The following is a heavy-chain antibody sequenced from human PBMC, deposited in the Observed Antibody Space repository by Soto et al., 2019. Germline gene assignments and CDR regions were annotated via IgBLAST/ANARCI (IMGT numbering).Heavy chain of an antibody. D-gene: IGHD1-26*01. CDR1: GFTFSSYA. V-gene: IGHV3-23*01. J-gene: IGHJ4*02. Sequence: GGSLRLSCAASGFTFSSYAMSWVRQAPGKGLEWVSAISGSGGSTYYADSVKGRFTISRDNSKNTLYLQMNSLGAEDTAVYYCAKSFLEWELYGFDYWGQGTLVTVSS. CDR2: ISGSGGST. CDR3: AKSFLEWELYGFDY.